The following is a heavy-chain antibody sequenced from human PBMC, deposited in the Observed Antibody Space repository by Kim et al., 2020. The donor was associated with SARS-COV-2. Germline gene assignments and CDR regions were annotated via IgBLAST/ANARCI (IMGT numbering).Heavy chain of an antibody. CDR3: ARQGLRSGSYSIDY. V-gene: IGHV4-59*08. D-gene: IGHD3-10*01. Sequence: NPSLKSRVTISVDTSKNRFSLKLSSVTAADTAVYYCARQGLRSGSYSIDYWGQGTLVTVSS. J-gene: IGHJ4*02.